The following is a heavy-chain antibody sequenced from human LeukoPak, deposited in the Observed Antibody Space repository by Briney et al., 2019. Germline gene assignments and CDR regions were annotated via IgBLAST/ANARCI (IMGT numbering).Heavy chain of an antibody. D-gene: IGHD2-15*01. CDR1: GFTFSRYW. CDR2: IKEDGSEK. Sequence: GGSLRLSCAASGFTFSRYWMSWVRQAPGKGLEWVANIKEDGSEKKYADSVKGRFTISRDNAKNSLYLQMNSLRAEDTAVYYCARGDCSGGSCYLSLTTIDYWGQGTLVTVSS. J-gene: IGHJ4*02. V-gene: IGHV3-7*04. CDR3: ARGDCSGGSCYLSLTTIDY.